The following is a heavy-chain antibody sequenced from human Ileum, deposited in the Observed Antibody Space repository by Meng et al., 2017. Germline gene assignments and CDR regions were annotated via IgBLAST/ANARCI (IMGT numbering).Heavy chain of an antibody. CDR1: GGSFSDNY. CDR2: ITYEGNT. D-gene: IGHD2-2*01. V-gene: IGHV4-34*01. J-gene: IGHJ4*02. CDR3: ARRYRYADSRPD. Sequence: SETLSLTCAVYGGSFSDNYCIWIRQPPGKGLEWIGEITYEGNTNYNSSLKSRVSISLDTSKNQFSLRLNSVTAADTAVYYCARRYRYADSRPDWGQGTLVTVSS.